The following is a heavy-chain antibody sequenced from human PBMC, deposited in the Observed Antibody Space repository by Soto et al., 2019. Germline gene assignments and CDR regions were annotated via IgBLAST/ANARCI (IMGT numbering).Heavy chain of an antibody. CDR2: IYHSGST. CDR1: GGSISSGGYS. D-gene: IGHD3-3*01. J-gene: IGHJ4*02. CDR3: AVGGFGVARDY. Sequence: QLQLQESGSGLVKPSQTLSLTCAVSGGSISSGGYSWRWIRQPPGKGLEWIGYIYHSGSTYYNPSLKSRVTISVDRSKNQFSLKLSSVTAADTAVYYCAVGGFGVARDYWGQGTLVTVSS. V-gene: IGHV4-30-2*01.